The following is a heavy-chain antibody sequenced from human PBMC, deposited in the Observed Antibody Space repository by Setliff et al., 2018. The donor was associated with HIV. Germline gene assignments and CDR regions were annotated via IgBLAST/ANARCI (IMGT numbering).Heavy chain of an antibody. CDR3: AKAWGSGYPSFESALMFDV. J-gene: IGHJ3*01. Sequence: PGESLKISCAASGFTFSAYAMTWVRQAPGKGLEWVSATTSNGRTTDYAESVRGRFILSRDNSGNTLYLQMTSLRAEDTATYYCAKAWGSGYPSFESALMFDVWGKGTLVTVSS. CDR2: TTSNGRTT. CDR1: GFTFSAYA. D-gene: IGHD3-16*01. V-gene: IGHV3-23*01.